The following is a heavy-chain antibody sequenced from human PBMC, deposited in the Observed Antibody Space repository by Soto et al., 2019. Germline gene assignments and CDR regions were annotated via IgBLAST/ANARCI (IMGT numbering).Heavy chain of an antibody. D-gene: IGHD2-21*02. J-gene: IGHJ6*02. CDR2: IYPGDPDT. CDR1: GYSFTSYW. V-gene: IGHV5-51*01. CDR3: ARLSVVVTATTNYYYYGMDV. Sequence: RGESLKISCKGSGYSFTSYWIGWVRQMPGEGLEWMGIIYPGDPDTRYSPSFQGQVTISADKSISTAYLQWSSLKASDTAMYYCARLSVVVTATTNYYYYGMDVWGQGTTVTVSS.